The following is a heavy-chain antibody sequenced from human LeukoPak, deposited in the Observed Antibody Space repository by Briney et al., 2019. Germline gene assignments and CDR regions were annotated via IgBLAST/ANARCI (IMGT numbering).Heavy chain of an antibody. CDR1: GFTFSSYW. J-gene: IGHJ4*02. D-gene: IGHD2-2*01. Sequence: GGSLRLSCAASGFTFSSYWMSWVRQAPGKGLEWVANIKQDGSEKYYVDSVKGRFTISRDNAKNSLYLQMNSLRAEDTAVYYCARALRYCSSTSCYPFDYWGQETLVTVSS. CDR2: IKQDGSEK. CDR3: ARALRYCSSTSCYPFDY. V-gene: IGHV3-7*01.